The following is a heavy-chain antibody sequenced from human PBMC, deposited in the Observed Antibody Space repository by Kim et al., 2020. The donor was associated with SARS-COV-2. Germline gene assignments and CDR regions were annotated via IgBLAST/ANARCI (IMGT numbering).Heavy chain of an antibody. CDR3: ARDGVRRNSYYYYYGMDV. CDR1: GFTFSSYS. V-gene: IGHV3-48*04. Sequence: GGSLRLSCAASGFTFSSYSMNWVRQAPGKGLEWVSYISSSSSTIYYADSVKGRFTISRDNAKNSLYLQMNSLRAEDTAVYYCARDGVRRNSYYYYYGMDVWGQGTTVTVSS. CDR2: ISSSSSTI. D-gene: IGHD2-8*01. J-gene: IGHJ6*02.